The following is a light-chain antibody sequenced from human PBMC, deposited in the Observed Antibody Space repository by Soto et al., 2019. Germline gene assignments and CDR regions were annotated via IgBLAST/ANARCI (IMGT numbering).Light chain of an antibody. CDR3: QQSYSTPYT. V-gene: IGKV1-39*01. CDR1: QSISTY. CDR2: AAS. Sequence: DIQMTQSPSSLSASVGDRLTITCRASQSISTYLNWYQQRPGKAPNLLIYAASSLRSGVPSRFSGSGSGTEFTLTISSLTPEDFATYYCQQSYSTPYTFGHGTKLEIK. J-gene: IGKJ2*01.